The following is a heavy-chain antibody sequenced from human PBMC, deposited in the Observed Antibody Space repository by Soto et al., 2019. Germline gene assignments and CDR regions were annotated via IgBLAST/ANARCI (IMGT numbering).Heavy chain of an antibody. V-gene: IGHV3-30*18. D-gene: IGHD2-2*01. CDR3: AKGLRVPFTNYTYYYYGMDV. CDR1: GFTFSSYG. J-gene: IGHJ6*02. CDR2: ISYDGSNK. Sequence: QVQLVESGGGVVQPGRSLRLSCAASGFTFSSYGRHWVRQAPGKGLEWVAVISYDGSNKYYADSVKGRFTISRDNSKNTLYLQMNSLRAEDTAVYYCAKGLRVPFTNYTYYYYGMDVWGQGTTVTVSS.